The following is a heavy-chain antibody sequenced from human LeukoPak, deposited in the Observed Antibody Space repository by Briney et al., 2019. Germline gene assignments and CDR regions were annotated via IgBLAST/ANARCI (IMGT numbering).Heavy chain of an antibody. CDR1: GFTFSSYA. J-gene: IGHJ4*02. Sequence: GGSLRPSCAASGFTFSSYAMSWVRQAPGKGLEWVSAISGSGGSAYYADSVKGRFTISRDNSKNTLYLQMNSLRAEDTAVYYCAKDPSPYSSSWNHFDYWGQGTLVTASS. D-gene: IGHD6-13*01. V-gene: IGHV3-23*01. CDR2: ISGSGGSA. CDR3: AKDPSPYSSSWNHFDY.